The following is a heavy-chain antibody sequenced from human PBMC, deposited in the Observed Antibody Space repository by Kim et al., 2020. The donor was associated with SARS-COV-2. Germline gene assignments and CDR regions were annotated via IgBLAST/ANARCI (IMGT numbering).Heavy chain of an antibody. V-gene: IGHV2-70*01. D-gene: IGHD3-22*01. Sequence: SGPTLVNPTQTLTLTCTFSGFSLNTSGMCVSWIRQPPGKALEWLALIDWDDDKYYSTSLKTRLTISKDTSKNQVVLTMTNMDPVDTATYYCARMYYYDSSGYPYVMDVWGQGTTVTVSS. CDR1: GFSLNTSGMC. J-gene: IGHJ6*02. CDR3: ARMYYYDSSGYPYVMDV. CDR2: IDWDDDK.